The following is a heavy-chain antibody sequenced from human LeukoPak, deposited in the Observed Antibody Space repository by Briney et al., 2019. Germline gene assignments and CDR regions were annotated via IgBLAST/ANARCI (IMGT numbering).Heavy chain of an antibody. V-gene: IGHV1-46*01. D-gene: IGHD6-13*01. CDR1: GYTSTNYY. J-gene: IGHJ6*03. CDR3: ARSWYGDYYYYYMDI. CDR2: INPSGGST. Sequence: ASVKVSCKASGYTSTNYYMHWVRQAPGQGLERMGVINPSGGSTTYAQKFQGRVTMTRDMSTSTVYMELRSLRSEDTAVYYCARSWYGDYYYYYMDIWGKGTTVTVSS.